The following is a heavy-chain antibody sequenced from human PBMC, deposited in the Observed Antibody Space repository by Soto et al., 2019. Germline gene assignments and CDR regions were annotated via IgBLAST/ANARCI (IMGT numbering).Heavy chain of an antibody. CDR2: IKQDGSEK. V-gene: IGHV3-7*05. CDR3: ARGGGSTGGIFDY. Sequence: EMQLVESGGGLVQPGGSLRLSCAASTFTFASYWMSWVRRAPGKGLEWVANIKQDGSEKYYVDSVKGRFTISRDNAKNSVYLQMNSLRAEDTAVYYCARGGGSTGGIFDYWGQGTLVTVSS. J-gene: IGHJ4*02. CDR1: TFTFASYW.